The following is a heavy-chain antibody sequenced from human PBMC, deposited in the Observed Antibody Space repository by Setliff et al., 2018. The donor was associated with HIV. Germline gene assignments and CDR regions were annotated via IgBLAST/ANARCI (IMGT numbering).Heavy chain of an antibody. Sequence: LSLTCTVSGSSVTNNYWSWIRQAPGKGLEWLGYVHSSGSTNYNPSLKSRVTMSVDTSKNQLSLKVASVTAADTAVYFCARASSGYESRGLLDFWGPGMLVTVSS. V-gene: IGHV4-59*02. D-gene: IGHD5-12*01. J-gene: IGHJ4*02. CDR3: ARASSGYESRGLLDF. CDR1: GSSVTNNY. CDR2: VHSSGST.